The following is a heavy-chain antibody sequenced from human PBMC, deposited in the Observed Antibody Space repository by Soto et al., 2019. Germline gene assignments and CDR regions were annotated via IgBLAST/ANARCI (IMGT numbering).Heavy chain of an antibody. J-gene: IGHJ5*02. Sequence: SETLPVTCIVSCGSISSDDFYWSWIRHHPGKGLEWIGYIYYSGNTYYNPSLKSRVTILVDTSKNQFSLKVSSVTAADTAVYYCFKRSGNWQNWFSPWGQGTPV. CDR3: FKRSGNWQNWFSP. CDR1: CGSISSDDFY. V-gene: IGHV4-31*03. D-gene: IGHD1-1*01. CDR2: IYYSGNT.